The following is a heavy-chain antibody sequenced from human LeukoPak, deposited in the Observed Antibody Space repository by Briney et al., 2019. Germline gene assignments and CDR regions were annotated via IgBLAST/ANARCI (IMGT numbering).Heavy chain of an antibody. J-gene: IGHJ4*02. D-gene: IGHD3-10*01. CDR1: GYTFTGYY. CDR3: ARGGMVRGISPSPPQDLDC. CDR2: INPDSGGT. V-gene: IGHV1-2*04. Sequence: ASVKVSCKASGYTFTGYYMHWVRQAPGQGLEWMGWINPDSGGTNYAQKFQGWITMTRDTSISTAYMELSRLRSDDTAVYYCARGGMVRGISPSPPQDLDCGGQETLVPLSP.